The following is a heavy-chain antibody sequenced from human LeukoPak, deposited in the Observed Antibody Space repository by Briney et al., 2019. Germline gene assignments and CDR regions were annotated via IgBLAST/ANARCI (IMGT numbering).Heavy chain of an antibody. J-gene: IGHJ4*02. Sequence: GASVKVSCKASGGTFSSYTISWVRQAPGQGLEWMGRIIPILGIANYAQKFQGRVTITADKSTSTAYMELSSLRSEDTAVYYCARGKLGSEAAFDYWGQGTLVTVSS. CDR1: GGTFSSYT. V-gene: IGHV1-69*02. CDR2: IIPILGIA. D-gene: IGHD6-13*01. CDR3: ARGKLGSEAAFDY.